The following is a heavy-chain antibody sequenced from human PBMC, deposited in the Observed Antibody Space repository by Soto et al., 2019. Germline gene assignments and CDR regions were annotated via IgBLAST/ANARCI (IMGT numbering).Heavy chain of an antibody. CDR3: ARGGGVGVAGSAAFDM. Sequence: QLHLVQSGAVVKKPGASVTVSCSASGYPVTAYYMHWVRQAPGRGLEWMGGINPATGAAKYTQTFQGRGTRSGDTATGTVFMELGGLTSGDTAVFYCARGGGVGVAGSAAFDMWGQGTLVTLSS. CDR2: INPATGAA. D-gene: IGHD3-3*01. V-gene: IGHV1-2*02. CDR1: GYPVTAYY. J-gene: IGHJ3*02.